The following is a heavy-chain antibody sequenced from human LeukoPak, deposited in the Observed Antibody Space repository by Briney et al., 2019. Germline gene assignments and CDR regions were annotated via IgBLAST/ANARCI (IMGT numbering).Heavy chain of an antibody. CDR1: GGSISSYY. J-gene: IGHJ4*02. V-gene: IGHV4-59*12. CDR2: IYYSGST. Sequence: SETLSLTCTVSGGSISSYYWSWIRQPPGKGLEWIGYIYYSGSTNYNPSLKRPVTISVDTSKNQFSLKLSSVTAADTAVYYCASAVAVAEYYFDYWGQGTLFTVSS. CDR3: ASAVAVAEYYFDY. D-gene: IGHD6-19*01.